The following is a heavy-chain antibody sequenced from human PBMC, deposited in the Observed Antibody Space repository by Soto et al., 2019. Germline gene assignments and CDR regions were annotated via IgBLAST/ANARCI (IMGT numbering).Heavy chain of an antibody. Sequence: SETLSLTCTVSGGSISSYYWSWIRQPPGKGLEWIGYIYYSGSTNYNPSLKSRVTISVDTSKNQFSLKLSSVTAADTAVYYCAKYPRDYDFWSGYEIDYWGQGTLVTVSS. V-gene: IGHV4-59*01. CDR2: IYYSGST. CDR1: GGSISSYY. D-gene: IGHD3-3*01. CDR3: AKYPRDYDFWSGYEIDY. J-gene: IGHJ4*02.